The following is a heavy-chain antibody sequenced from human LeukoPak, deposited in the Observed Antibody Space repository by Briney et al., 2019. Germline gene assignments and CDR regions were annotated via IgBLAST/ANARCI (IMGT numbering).Heavy chain of an antibody. Sequence: SETLSLTGTVSGGSISSYYWSWIRQPPGKGLEWIGYIYYSGSTNYNPSLKSRVTISVDTSKNQFSLKLSSVTAADTAVYYCARNYGDYFPDYWGQGTLVTVSS. D-gene: IGHD4-17*01. CDR1: GGSISSYY. CDR3: ARNYGDYFPDY. J-gene: IGHJ4*02. V-gene: IGHV4-59*01. CDR2: IYYSGST.